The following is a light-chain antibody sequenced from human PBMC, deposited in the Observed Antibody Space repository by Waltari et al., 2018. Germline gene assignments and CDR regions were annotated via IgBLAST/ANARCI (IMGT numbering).Light chain of an antibody. Sequence: QSALTQPASVSGSPGQSITISCTGTSNDIGHYNFFVSWYQQHPGEVPKLIIYEANKRPSGVADRFSGSKSANTASLTISGLQAEDEADYYCCSYGGSVVFGGGTKLTVL. V-gene: IGLV2-23*01. CDR1: SNDIGHYNFF. J-gene: IGLJ3*02. CDR2: EAN. CDR3: CSYGGSVV.